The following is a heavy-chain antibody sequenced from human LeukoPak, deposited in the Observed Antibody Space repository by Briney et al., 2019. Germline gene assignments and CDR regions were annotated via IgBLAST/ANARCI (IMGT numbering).Heavy chain of an antibody. CDR2: MNPNSGNT. D-gene: IGHD2-2*01. CDR1: GYTFTSYD. Sequence: ASVKVSCKASGYTFTSYDINWVRQATGQGLEWMGWMNPNSGNTGYAQKFQGRVTMTRHTSISTAYMELSSLRSEDTAVYYCARGLSRRRRLDYYYYYMDVWGKGTTVTVSS. V-gene: IGHV1-8*01. CDR3: ARGLSRRRRLDYYYYYMDV. J-gene: IGHJ6*03.